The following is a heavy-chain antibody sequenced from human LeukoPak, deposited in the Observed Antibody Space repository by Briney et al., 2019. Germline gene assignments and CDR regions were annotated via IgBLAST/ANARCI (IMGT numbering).Heavy chain of an antibody. V-gene: IGHV1-69*05. CDR1: GGTFSSYA. Sequence: SVKVSCKASGGTFSSYAISWVRQAPGQGLEWMGGIIPIFGTANYAQKFQGRVTITTDESTSTAYMELSSLRSEDTAVYYCARGGATGIAVAGTIDYYDYWGQGTLVTVSS. D-gene: IGHD6-19*01. CDR2: IIPIFGTA. J-gene: IGHJ4*02. CDR3: ARGGATGIAVAGTIDYYDY.